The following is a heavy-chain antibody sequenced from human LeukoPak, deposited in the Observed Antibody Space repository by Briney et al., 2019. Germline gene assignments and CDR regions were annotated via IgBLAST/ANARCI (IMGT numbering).Heavy chain of an antibody. Sequence: GGSLRLSCAASGFTFRLFGMHWVRQAPGKGLEWVSSISSSSSYIYYADSVKGRFTISRDNSKNTLYLQMNSLRAEDTAVYYCAKDYGSGSYYSPFDYWGQGTLVTVSS. J-gene: IGHJ4*02. CDR2: ISSSSSYI. V-gene: IGHV3-21*04. CDR1: GFTFRLFG. CDR3: AKDYGSGSYYSPFDY. D-gene: IGHD3-10*01.